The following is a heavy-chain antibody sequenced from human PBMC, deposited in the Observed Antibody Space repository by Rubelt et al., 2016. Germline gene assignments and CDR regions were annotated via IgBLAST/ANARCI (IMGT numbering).Heavy chain of an antibody. Sequence: EVQLVESGGGLVQPGGSLRLSCAASGFTVSSNYMSWVRQAPGKGLEWVSVIYSGGSTYYADSVKGGLTIARENSKNTLYLEMNSRRAEEKAVYYCGKGYSSSHDYWGQGNLVSVAS. V-gene: IGHV3-66*02. J-gene: IGHJ4*02. CDR2: IYSGGST. CDR1: GFTVSSNY. D-gene: IGHD6-13*01. CDR3: GKGYSSSHDY.